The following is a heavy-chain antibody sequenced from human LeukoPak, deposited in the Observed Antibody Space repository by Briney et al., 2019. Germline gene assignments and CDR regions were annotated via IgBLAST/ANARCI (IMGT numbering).Heavy chain of an antibody. V-gene: IGHV1-2*02. CDR2: INPNSGGT. Sequence: ASVKVSCKASGYTFTGYYMHWVRQAPGQGLEWMGWINPNSGGTNYAQKFQDRVTMTRDTSISTAYMELSRLRSDGTAVYYCARGRPETWKPTWSEKYYFDYWGQGTLVTVSS. CDR1: GYTFTGYY. J-gene: IGHJ4*02. D-gene: IGHD1-1*01. CDR3: ARGRPETWKPTWSEKYYFDY.